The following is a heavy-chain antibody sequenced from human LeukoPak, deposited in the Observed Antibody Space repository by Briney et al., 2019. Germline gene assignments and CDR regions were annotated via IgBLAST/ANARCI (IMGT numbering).Heavy chain of an antibody. CDR2: IYYSGST. J-gene: IGHJ6*03. V-gene: IGHV4-39*07. Sequence: PSETLSLTCTVSGGSISSSSYYWGWIRQPPGKGLEWIGSIYYSGSTYYNPSLKSRVTISVDTSKDQFSLKLSSVTAADTAVYYCARDRITHYMDVWGKGTTVTVSS. CDR1: GGSISSSSYY. CDR3: ARDRITHYMDV.